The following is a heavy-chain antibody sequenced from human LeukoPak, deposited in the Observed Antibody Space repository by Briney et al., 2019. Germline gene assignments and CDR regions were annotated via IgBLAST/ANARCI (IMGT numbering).Heavy chain of an antibody. D-gene: IGHD3-10*01. Sequence: SETLSLTCAVYGASFSANYWIWIRQPPGKGLEWIGEINHSGTITYKPSLKSRLTISADTSKNQFSLKLSSVTAADTAVYYCAWYCGSENYCISYWGQGTLVTVSS. CDR2: INHSGTI. J-gene: IGHJ4*01. CDR1: GASFSANY. CDR3: AWYCGSENYCISY. V-gene: IGHV4-34*01.